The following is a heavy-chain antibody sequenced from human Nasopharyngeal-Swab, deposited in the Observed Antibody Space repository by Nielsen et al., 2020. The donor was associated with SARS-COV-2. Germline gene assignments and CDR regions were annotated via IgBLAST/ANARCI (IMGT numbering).Heavy chain of an antibody. D-gene: IGHD6-6*01. J-gene: IGHJ4*02. V-gene: IGHV3-30-3*01. CDR1: GFTFSSYA. CDR3: ARGSSSCYFDY. Sequence: GESLKISCAASGFTFSSYAMHWVRQAPGKGLEWVAVISYDGSNKYYADSVKGRFTISRDNSKNTLYLQMNSLRAEDTAVYYCARGSSSCYFDYWGQGTLVTVSS. CDR2: ISYDGSNK.